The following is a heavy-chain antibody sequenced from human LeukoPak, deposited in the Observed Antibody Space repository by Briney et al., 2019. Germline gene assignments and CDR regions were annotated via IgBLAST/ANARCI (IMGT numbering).Heavy chain of an antibody. J-gene: IGHJ3*02. V-gene: IGHV3-21*04. CDR1: GFTFSTYG. Sequence: GGSLRLSCAASGFTFSTYGMNWVRQAPGKGLEWVSSISRSSTYIYYTDSVKGRFTISRDDAKNSLSLQMDSLRAEDTAVYYCARDSSDSSGSAFDIWGQGTMVTVSS. CDR2: ISRSSTYI. D-gene: IGHD3-22*01. CDR3: ARDSSDSSGSAFDI.